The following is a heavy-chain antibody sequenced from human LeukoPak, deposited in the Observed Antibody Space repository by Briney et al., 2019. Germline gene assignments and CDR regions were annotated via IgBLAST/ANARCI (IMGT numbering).Heavy chain of an antibody. V-gene: IGHV3-21*04. CDR3: AREGLYCSGGSCAYYYMDV. CDR1: RFTFSSYS. Sequence: GGSLRLSCAASRFTFSSYSMNWVRQAPGKGLERVSSISSSGSYIYYADSVKGRFTISRDNAKNSLYLQMNSLRAEDTAVYYCAREGLYCSGGSCAYYYMDVWGKGTTVTVSS. D-gene: IGHD2-15*01. J-gene: IGHJ6*03. CDR2: ISSSGSYI.